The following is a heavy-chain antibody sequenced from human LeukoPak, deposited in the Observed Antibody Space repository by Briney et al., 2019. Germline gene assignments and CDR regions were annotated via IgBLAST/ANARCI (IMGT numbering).Heavy chain of an antibody. D-gene: IGHD6-13*01. J-gene: IGHJ6*03. CDR2: ISAYNGNT. CDR1: GYTFTSYG. V-gene: IGHV1-18*01. CDR3: ARDAAAGTPYYYYYYYMDV. Sequence: GASVKVSCKASGYTFTSYGISWVRQAPGQGLEWMGWISAYNGNTNYAQKLQGRVTMTTDTSTSTAYMELRSLRSDDTAVYYCARDAAAGTPYYYYYYYMDVWGKGTTVTVSS.